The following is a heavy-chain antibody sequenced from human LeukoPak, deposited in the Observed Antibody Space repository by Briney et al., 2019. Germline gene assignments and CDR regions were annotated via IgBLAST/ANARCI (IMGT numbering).Heavy chain of an antibody. CDR2: IRYDGSNK. CDR1: GFTFSSYG. D-gene: IGHD6-13*01. V-gene: IGHV3-30*02. Sequence: GGSLRLSCAASGFTFSSYGMHWVRQAPGKGLEWVAFIRYDGSNKYYADSVKGRFTISRDNSKNTLYLQMNSLRAEDTAVYYCAKDYSLGYSSSWYSDYWGQGTLVTVSS. J-gene: IGHJ4*02. CDR3: AKDYSLGYSSSWYSDY.